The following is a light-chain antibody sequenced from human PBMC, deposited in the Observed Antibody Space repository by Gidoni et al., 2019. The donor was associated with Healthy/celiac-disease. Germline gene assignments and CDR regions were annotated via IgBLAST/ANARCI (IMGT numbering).Light chain of an antibody. J-gene: IGKJ1*01. CDR2: GAS. CDR3: QQYGSSPGT. V-gene: IGKV3-20*01. Sequence: EILFSPAPGTLSLSPGERATLSCRASQSVSSNYLAWYQQKPCQAPRLLIYGASSRATGIPDRFSGSGSGTDFTLTISRLEPEDFAVYYCQQYGSSPGTFGQGTKVEIK. CDR1: QSVSSNY.